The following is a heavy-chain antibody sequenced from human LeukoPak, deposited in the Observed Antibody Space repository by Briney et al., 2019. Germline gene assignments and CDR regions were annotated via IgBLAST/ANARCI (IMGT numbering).Heavy chain of an antibody. V-gene: IGHV3-23*01. J-gene: IGHJ6*02. CDR1: GFTFSSYA. CDR3: ARGDYGYFYGMYV. Sequence: GGSLRLSCAASGFTFSSYAMSWVRQAPGKGLEWVSAISGSGGSTYYADSVKGRFTISRDNSKNTLYLQMNSLRVEDTAVYYCARGDYGYFYGMYVWGQGTTVTVSS. CDR2: ISGSGGST.